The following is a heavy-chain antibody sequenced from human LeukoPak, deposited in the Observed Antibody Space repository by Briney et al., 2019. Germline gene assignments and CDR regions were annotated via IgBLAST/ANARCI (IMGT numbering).Heavy chain of an antibody. V-gene: IGHV4-38-2*01. Sequence: KASETLSLTCGVSGYSISSDYYWGWIRQPPGKGLEWIGSIYHSGSTYKNPSLKSRVTISLDTSKNQFSLKLSSVTAAYTAVYYCARQLSEWLLYGNWFDPWGQGTLVTVSS. CDR1: GYSISSDYY. D-gene: IGHD3-3*01. CDR3: ARQLSEWLLYGNWFDP. CDR2: IYHSGST. J-gene: IGHJ5*02.